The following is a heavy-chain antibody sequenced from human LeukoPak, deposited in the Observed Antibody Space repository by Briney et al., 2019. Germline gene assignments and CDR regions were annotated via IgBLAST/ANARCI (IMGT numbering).Heavy chain of an antibody. CDR1: GGSISSYY. J-gene: IGHJ4*02. CDR3: ARHPGRFLEWFDY. D-gene: IGHD3-3*01. Sequence: PSETLSLTCTVSGGSISSYYWSWIRQPPGKGLEWIGYIYYSGSTNYNPSLKSRVTISVDTSKNQFSLKLSSVTAADTAVYYRARHPGRFLEWFDYWGQGTLVTVSS. CDR2: IYYSGST. V-gene: IGHV4-59*08.